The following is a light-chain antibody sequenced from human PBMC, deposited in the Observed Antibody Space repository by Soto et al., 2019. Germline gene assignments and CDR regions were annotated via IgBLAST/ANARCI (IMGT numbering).Light chain of an antibody. J-gene: IGKJ1*01. CDR2: GVS. V-gene: IGKV3-20*01. CDR1: QSINHKY. Sequence: EIVLTQSPGTLSLSPGERATLSCRASQSINHKYLAWFQQEPGQTPRLLIHGVSVRATGIPDRFSGSGSGTDFTLTISRLEPEDFAVYYCHLYSGSPRTFGQGTKVEIK. CDR3: HLYSGSPRT.